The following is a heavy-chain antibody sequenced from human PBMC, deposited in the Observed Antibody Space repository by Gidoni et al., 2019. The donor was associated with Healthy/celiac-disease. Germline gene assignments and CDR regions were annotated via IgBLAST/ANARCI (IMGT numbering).Heavy chain of an antibody. J-gene: IGHJ3*02. CDR2: IIPIFGTA. CDR3: ALGYCSGGSCYSPDAFDI. D-gene: IGHD2-15*01. V-gene: IGHV1-69*06. Sequence: QVQLVQSGAEVKKPGSSVKVSCKASGGTFSSYAISWVRQAPGQGLEWMGGIIPIFGTANYAQKFQGRVTITADKSTSTAYMELSSLRSEDTAVYYCALGYCSGGSCYSPDAFDIWGQGTMVTVSS. CDR1: GGTFSSYA.